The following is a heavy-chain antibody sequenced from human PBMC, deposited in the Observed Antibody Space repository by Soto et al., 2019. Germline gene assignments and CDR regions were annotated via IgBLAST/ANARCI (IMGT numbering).Heavy chain of an antibody. CDR3: ARAAASGVWSAGGSFDL. CDR2: ICGSGGTI. Sequence: PGGSLRLSCEASGFTFGSFQMNWVRQAPGRGLEWISHICGSGGTIYYADSVKGRFTVSRDNAKDSLALDMNSLRADDTTVYFCARAAASGVWSAGGSFDLWGQGTRVTVSS. V-gene: IGHV3-48*03. J-gene: IGHJ4*02. D-gene: IGHD6-25*01. CDR1: GFTFGSFQ.